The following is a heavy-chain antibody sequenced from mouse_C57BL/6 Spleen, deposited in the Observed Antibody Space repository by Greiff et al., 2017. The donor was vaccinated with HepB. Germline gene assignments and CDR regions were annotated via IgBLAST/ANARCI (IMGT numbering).Heavy chain of an antibody. V-gene: IGHV10-1*01. CDR2: IRSKSNNYAT. D-gene: IGHD1-1*01. CDR1: GFSFNTYA. Sequence: EVMLVESGGGLVQPKGSLKLSCAASGFSFNTYAMNWVRQAPGKGLEWVARIRSKSNNYATYYADSVKDRFSISRDDSESMLYLQMNNLKTEDTAMYYCVRGLLRMGDYWGQGTTLTVSS. CDR3: VRGLLRMGDY. J-gene: IGHJ2*01.